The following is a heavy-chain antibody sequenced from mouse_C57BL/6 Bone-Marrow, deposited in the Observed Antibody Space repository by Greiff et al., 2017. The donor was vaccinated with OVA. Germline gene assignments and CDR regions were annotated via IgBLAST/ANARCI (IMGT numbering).Heavy chain of an antibody. CDR1: GYTFTDYY. CDR3: ARSGVSTMVTSWFAY. V-gene: IGHV1-26*01. Sequence: VQLQQSGPELVKPGASVKISCKASGYTFTDYYMNWVKQSHGKSLEWIGDINPNNGGTSYNQKFKGKATLTVDKSSSTAYMELRSLTSEDSAVYYCARSGVSTMVTSWFAYWGQGTLVTVSA. D-gene: IGHD2-2*01. J-gene: IGHJ3*01. CDR2: INPNNGGT.